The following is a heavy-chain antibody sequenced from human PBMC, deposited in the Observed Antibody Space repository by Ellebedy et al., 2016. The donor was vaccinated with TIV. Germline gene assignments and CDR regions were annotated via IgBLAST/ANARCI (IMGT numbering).Heavy chain of an antibody. CDR3: ARVQVTTLEGPIDY. CDR2: IHYSGST. J-gene: IGHJ4*02. Sequence: MPSETLSLTCTVSGGSISSYYWSWIRQPPGKGLEYIGYIHYSGSTYYKPSLKSRVSISVDTSKNQFSLKLSSVTAADTAVYYCARVQVTTLEGPIDYWGQGTLVTVSS. V-gene: IGHV4-59*01. CDR1: GGSISSYY. D-gene: IGHD4-23*01.